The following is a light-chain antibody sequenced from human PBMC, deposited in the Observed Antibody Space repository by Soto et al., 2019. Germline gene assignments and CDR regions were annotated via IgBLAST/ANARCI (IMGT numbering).Light chain of an antibody. CDR2: GAS. J-gene: IGKJ2*01. CDR1: QSVSSSY. Sequence: EIVLTQSPGTLSLSPGERATLSCRASQSVSSSYLAWYQQKPGQAPRLLIYGASNRATGIPDRFSGSGSGTDFTLIISRLEPEDFAVYYCQQYDSSYTFGQGTELEIK. CDR3: QQYDSSYT. V-gene: IGKV3-20*01.